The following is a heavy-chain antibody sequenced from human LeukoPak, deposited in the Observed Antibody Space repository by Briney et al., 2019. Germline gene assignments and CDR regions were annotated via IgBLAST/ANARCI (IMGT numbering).Heavy chain of an antibody. V-gene: IGHV3-30*02. CDR3: AKGRGKGEGYYAFDI. Sequence: GRTLRLSCAASGFTFSSYGMHWVRQAPGKGLEWVAFIRYDGSNKYYADSVKGRFTISRDNSKNTLYLQMNSLRAEDTAVYYCAKGRGKGEGYYAFDIWGQGTMVTVSS. CDR1: GFTFSSYG. D-gene: IGHD5-24*01. J-gene: IGHJ3*02. CDR2: IRYDGSNK.